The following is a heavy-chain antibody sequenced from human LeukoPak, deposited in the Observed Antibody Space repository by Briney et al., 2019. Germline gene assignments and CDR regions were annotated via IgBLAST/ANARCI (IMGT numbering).Heavy chain of an antibody. CDR3: ARGPNMVRGVIIDY. V-gene: IGHV4-4*07. Sequence: SETLSLTCTVSGGSISSYYWSWIRQPAGKGLEWIGRIYTSGSTNYNPSLKSRVTMSVDTSKNQFSLKLSSVSAADTAVYYCARGPNMVRGVIIDYWGQGTLVTVSS. D-gene: IGHD3-10*01. CDR2: IYTSGST. J-gene: IGHJ4*02. CDR1: GGSISSYY.